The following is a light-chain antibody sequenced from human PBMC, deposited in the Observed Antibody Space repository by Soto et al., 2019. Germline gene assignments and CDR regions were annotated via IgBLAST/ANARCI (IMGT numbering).Light chain of an antibody. Sequence: EIVMTQSPATLSVSPGERVTLSCRASQSVSSNFLAWYQHKPGQAPRLLIYDASTRATGIPARFSGSGSGTEFTLTISSLQSEDFAVYYCQQYNKWPPLTFGGGTKVEIK. J-gene: IGKJ4*01. CDR1: QSVSSN. CDR2: DAS. V-gene: IGKV3-15*01. CDR3: QQYNKWPPLT.